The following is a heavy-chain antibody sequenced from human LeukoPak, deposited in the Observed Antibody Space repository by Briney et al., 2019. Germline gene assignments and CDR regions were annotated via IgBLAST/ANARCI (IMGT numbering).Heavy chain of an antibody. CDR3: AKAREVLAYYYDGSGYYLDY. J-gene: IGHJ4*02. CDR1: GFIFNDYY. D-gene: IGHD3-22*01. V-gene: IGHV3-11*05. CDR2: ISSSSSYI. Sequence: PGGSLRLSCAASGFIFNDYYMSWLRQAPGKGLEWVSDISSSSSYINFADSVKGRFTISRDNAKNSLYLQMNSLRAEDTAIYYCAKAREVLAYYYDGSGYYLDYWGQGTLVAVSS.